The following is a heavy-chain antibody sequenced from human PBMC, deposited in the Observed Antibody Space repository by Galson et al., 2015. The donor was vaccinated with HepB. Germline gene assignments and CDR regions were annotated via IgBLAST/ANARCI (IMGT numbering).Heavy chain of an antibody. J-gene: IGHJ6*02. CDR2: ISSSSYI. CDR3: ARENDILTGGMDV. CDR1: GFTFRSYS. Sequence: SLRLSCAASGFTFRSYSMNWVRQAPGKGLEWVSSISSSSYIYSADSVKGRFTISRDNAKKSLYLQMNSLRAEDTAVYYCARENDILTGGMDVWGQGTTVTVSS. V-gene: IGHV3-21*01. D-gene: IGHD3-9*01.